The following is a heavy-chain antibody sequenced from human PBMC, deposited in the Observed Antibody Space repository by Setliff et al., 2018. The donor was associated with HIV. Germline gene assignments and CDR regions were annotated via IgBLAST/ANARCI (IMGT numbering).Heavy chain of an antibody. CDR3: ARGPSSTHWSPGYFQH. Sequence: PGGSLRLSCVASGFTFSSNWLSWVRQAPGKGLEWVANIKQDGSEKYYVDSVKGRFTISRDNAKNSLYLQANNLRAEDTAVYYCARGPSSTHWSPGYFQHWGQGTPVTVSS. CDR2: IKQDGSEK. D-gene: IGHD2-8*02. CDR1: GFTFSSNW. J-gene: IGHJ1*01. V-gene: IGHV3-7*03.